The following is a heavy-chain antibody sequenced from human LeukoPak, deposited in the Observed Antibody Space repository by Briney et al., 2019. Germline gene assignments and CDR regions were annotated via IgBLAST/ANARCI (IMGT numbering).Heavy chain of an antibody. J-gene: IGHJ4*02. Sequence: ASVKVSCKASGYTFTSYGISWVRQAPGQGLEWMGWISAYNGNTNYAQKLQGRVTITRDTSASTAYMGLSSLRSEDTAVYYCACSVTTQFQGDYWGQGTLVTVSS. V-gene: IGHV1-18*01. CDR2: ISAYNGNT. D-gene: IGHD4-17*01. CDR1: GYTFTSYG. CDR3: ACSVTTQFQGDY.